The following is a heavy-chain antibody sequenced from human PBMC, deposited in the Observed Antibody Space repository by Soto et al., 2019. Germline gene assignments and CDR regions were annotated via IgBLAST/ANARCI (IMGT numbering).Heavy chain of an antibody. Sequence: QLQLQESGSGLVKPSQTLSLTCAVSGGSISSGCYSWSWIRQPPGKGLEWIGYIYHSGSTYYNPSVKSRVTIAVDRSKNQFSLKLSSVTAADTAVYYCARVEAGAFDIWGQGTMVTVSS. CDR2: IYHSGST. CDR3: ARVEAGAFDI. CDR1: GGSISSGCYS. V-gene: IGHV4-30-2*01. J-gene: IGHJ3*02. D-gene: IGHD6-25*01.